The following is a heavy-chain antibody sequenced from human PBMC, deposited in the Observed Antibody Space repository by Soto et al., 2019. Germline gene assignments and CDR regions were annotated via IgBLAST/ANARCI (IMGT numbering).Heavy chain of an antibody. D-gene: IGHD6-13*01. CDR3: ARLTAAGGVDQFDY. V-gene: IGHV3-7*05. CDR1: GFTFSSYW. Sequence: EVQLEESGGGLVQSGGSLRLSCAASGFTFSSYWMTWVRQAPGKGLEWVANIKEDGSEQYQVDSVKGRFTFSRDNAKKTLYLQMNSLRVEDTAVYYCARLTAAGGVDQFDYWGQGTLVTVSS. CDR2: IKEDGSEQ. J-gene: IGHJ4*02.